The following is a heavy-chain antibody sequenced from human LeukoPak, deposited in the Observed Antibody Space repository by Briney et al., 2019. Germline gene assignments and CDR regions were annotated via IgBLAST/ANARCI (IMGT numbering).Heavy chain of an antibody. CDR2: ISSSGSTI. V-gene: IGHV3-48*04. CDR1: GFTFSSYS. Sequence: GGSLRLSCAASGFTFSSYSMNWVRQAPGKGLEWVSYISSSGSTIYYADSVKGRFTISRDNAKNSLYLQMNSLRAEDTAVYYCASVNYDILTGYYKEAFDIWGQGTMVTVSS. D-gene: IGHD3-9*01. CDR3: ASVNYDILTGYYKEAFDI. J-gene: IGHJ3*02.